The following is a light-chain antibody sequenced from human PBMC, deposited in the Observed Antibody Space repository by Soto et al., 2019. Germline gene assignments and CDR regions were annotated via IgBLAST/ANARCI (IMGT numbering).Light chain of an antibody. V-gene: IGKV3-15*01. Sequence: EIVMTQSPANLSVSPGERATLSCRASQSVSSNLAWYQQKPGQGPRLLIYGASTRATSIPARFSGSGSGTEFTLTINSLQSEDFAVYYCQQYNNWPLTFGGGTKVEIK. CDR3: QQYNNWPLT. CDR2: GAS. CDR1: QSVSSN. J-gene: IGKJ4*01.